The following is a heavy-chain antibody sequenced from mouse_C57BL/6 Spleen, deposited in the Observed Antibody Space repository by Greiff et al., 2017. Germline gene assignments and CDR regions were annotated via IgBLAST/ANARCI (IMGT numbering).Heavy chain of an antibody. V-gene: IGHV5-4*01. Sequence: DVKLVESGGGLVKPGGSLKLSCAASGFTFSSYAMSWVRQTPEKRLEWVATISDGGSYTYYPDNVKGRFTISRDNAKNNLYLQMSHLKSEDTAMYYCARDRILRGVYAMDYWGQGTSVTVSS. D-gene: IGHD1-1*01. CDR2: ISDGGSYT. CDR1: GFTFSSYA. J-gene: IGHJ4*01. CDR3: ARDRILRGVYAMDY.